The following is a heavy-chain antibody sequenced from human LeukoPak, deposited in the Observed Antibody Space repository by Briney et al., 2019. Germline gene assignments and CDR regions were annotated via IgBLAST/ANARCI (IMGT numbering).Heavy chain of an antibody. V-gene: IGHV4-59*12. J-gene: IGHJ2*01. CDR3: GRREYYDSTGYFGL. D-gene: IGHD3-22*01. CDR1: GGSISSYY. CDR2: IYYSGST. Sequence: SETLSLTCTVSGGSISSYYWSWIRQPPGKGLEWIGYIYYSGSTNYNPSLKSRVTISVDTSKNQFSLKLSSVTAADTAVYYCGRREYYDSTGYFGLWGRGTLVTVSS.